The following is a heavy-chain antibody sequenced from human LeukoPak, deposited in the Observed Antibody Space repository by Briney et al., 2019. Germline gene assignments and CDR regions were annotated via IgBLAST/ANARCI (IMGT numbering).Heavy chain of an antibody. CDR1: GSTFSEYY. CDR3: GREGYNSGPDFDY. Sequence: GGSLRLSRAASGSTFSEYYIKWVRQAPGKGLEWVGHTTDRVNRYTAAYAASVKGRFTISREILKASLYLQMNSLKTDDTAVYYCGREGYNSGPDFDYWGQGTLVTVSS. D-gene: IGHD6-19*01. J-gene: IGHJ4*02. V-gene: IGHV3-72*01. CDR2: TTDRVNRYTA.